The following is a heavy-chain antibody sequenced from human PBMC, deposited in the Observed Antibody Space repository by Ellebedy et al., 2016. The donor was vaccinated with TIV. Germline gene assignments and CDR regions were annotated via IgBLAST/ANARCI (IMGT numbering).Heavy chain of an antibody. CDR1: DGSTSGYY. V-gene: IGHV4-59*01. CDR2: IHYSGST. CDR3: ARIGLSGGYWSFFDF. J-gene: IGHJ4*02. Sequence: MPSETLSLTCTVSDGSTSGYYWSWIRQPPGKGLEWIGYIHYSGSTSYNPSLNSRVSISADTPTGHFSLILSSVTAADTAVYFCARIGLSGGYWSFFDFWGQGTLVTVSS. D-gene: IGHD3-22*01.